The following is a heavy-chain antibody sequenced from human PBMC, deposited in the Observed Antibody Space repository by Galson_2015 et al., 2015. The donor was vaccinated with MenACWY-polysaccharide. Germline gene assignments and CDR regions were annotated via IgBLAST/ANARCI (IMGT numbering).Heavy chain of an antibody. J-gene: IGHJ5*02. V-gene: IGHV3-23*01. CDR3: AKRGVYGSGTFYSNNWFAP. Sequence: SLRLSCAASGFTFSSYAMNWVRQAPGKGLEWVSTISGSGGRTNYADSVKGRFTISRDNSKNTLYLQMNSLRAEDTAVYYCAKRGVYGSGTFYSNNWFAPWGQGTLVTVSS. D-gene: IGHD3-10*01. CDR2: ISGSGGRT. CDR1: GFTFSSYA.